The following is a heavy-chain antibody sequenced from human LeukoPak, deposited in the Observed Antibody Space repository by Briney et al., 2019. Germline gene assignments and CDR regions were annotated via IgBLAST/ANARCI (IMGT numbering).Heavy chain of an antibody. J-gene: IGHJ4*02. D-gene: IGHD6-19*01. Sequence: ASVKVSCKASGGTFISYAISWVRQAPGQGLEWMGGIIPIFGTANYAQKFQGRVTITTDESTSTAYMELSSLRSEDTAVYYCARHSSGWYLDDYWGQGTLVTVSS. CDR2: IIPIFGTA. CDR1: GGTFISYA. V-gene: IGHV1-69*05. CDR3: ARHSSGWYLDDY.